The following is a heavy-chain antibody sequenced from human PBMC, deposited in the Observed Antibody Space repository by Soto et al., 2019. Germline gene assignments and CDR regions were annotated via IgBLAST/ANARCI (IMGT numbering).Heavy chain of an antibody. J-gene: IGHJ3*02. Sequence: PSETLSLTCTVSGGSISSGGYYWSWIRQHPGKGLEWIGYIYYRGSTYYNPSLKSRVTISVDTSKNQFSLKLSSVTAADTAVYYCARDLRGNYYDSSGYTDDDAFDIWGQGTMVTVSS. CDR2: IYYRGST. D-gene: IGHD3-22*01. CDR3: ARDLRGNYYDSSGYTDDDAFDI. V-gene: IGHV4-31*03. CDR1: GGSISSGGYY.